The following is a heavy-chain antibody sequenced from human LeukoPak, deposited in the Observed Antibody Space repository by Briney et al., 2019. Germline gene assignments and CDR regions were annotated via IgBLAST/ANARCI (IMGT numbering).Heavy chain of an antibody. V-gene: IGHV3-20*04. J-gene: IGHJ4*02. CDR3: ARRVGSSWYGGQTFDY. D-gene: IGHD6-13*01. CDR2: INWNGGST. CDR1: GFTFEDYG. Sequence: SGGSLRLSCAASGFTFEDYGMSWVRQAPGKGLEWVSGINWNGGSTGYADSVKGRFTISRDNAKNSLYLQMNSLRAEDTALYYCARRVGSSWYGGQTFDYWGQGTLVTVSS.